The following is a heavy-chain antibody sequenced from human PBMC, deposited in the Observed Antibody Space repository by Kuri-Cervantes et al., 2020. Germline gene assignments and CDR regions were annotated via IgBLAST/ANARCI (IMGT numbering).Heavy chain of an antibody. CDR3: ASLWSFDFWSSLDV. CDR1: GASFSGYY. V-gene: IGHV4-34*01. CDR2: INRSGIT. J-gene: IGHJ6*04. Sequence: SETLSLTCAVYGASFSGYYWSWIRQPPGKGLEWIGEINRSGITKHNPSLKSRVTMSVDTSKNQLSLKLSSVTAADTAVYFCASLWSFDFWSSLDVWGRGTTVTVSS. D-gene: IGHD3-3*01.